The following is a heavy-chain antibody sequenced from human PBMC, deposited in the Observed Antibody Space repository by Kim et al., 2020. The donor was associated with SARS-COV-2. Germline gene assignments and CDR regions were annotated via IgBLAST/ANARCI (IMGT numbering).Heavy chain of an antibody. V-gene: IGHV4-34*01. D-gene: IGHD2-21*02. CDR3: ARAKWLGVVTYYYYYYMDV. CDR2: INHSGST. Sequence: SETLSLTCAVYGGSFSGYYWSWIRQPPGKGLEWIGEINHSGSTNYNPSLKSRVTISVDTSKNQFSLKLSSVTAADTAVYYCARAKWLGVVTYYYYYYMDV. CDR1: GGSFSGYY. J-gene: IGHJ6*03.